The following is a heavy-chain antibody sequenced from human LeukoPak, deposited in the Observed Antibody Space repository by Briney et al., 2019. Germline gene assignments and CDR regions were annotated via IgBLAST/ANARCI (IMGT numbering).Heavy chain of an antibody. CDR3: AREARYYDSSGYYYPDY. CDR1: GFTVSSNY. J-gene: IGHJ4*02. D-gene: IGHD3-22*01. Sequence: GGSLRLSCAASGFTVSSNYMSWVRQAPGKGLEWVSVIYSGGSTYYADSVKGRFTISRDNSKNTLYLQMNSLRAEDTAVYYCAREARYYDSSGYYYPDYWGQGTLVIVSS. CDR2: IYSGGST. V-gene: IGHV3-53*01.